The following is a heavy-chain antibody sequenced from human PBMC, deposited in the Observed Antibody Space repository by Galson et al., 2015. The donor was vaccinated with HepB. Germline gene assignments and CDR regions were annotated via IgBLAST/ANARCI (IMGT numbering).Heavy chain of an antibody. J-gene: IGHJ4*02. CDR2: IIPILGIA. D-gene: IGHD1-7*01. CDR1: GGTFSSYT. CDR3: ARDKAGTPPSLVFDY. Sequence: SVKVSCKASGGTFSSYTISWVRQAPGQGLEWMGRIIPILGIANYAQKFQGRVTITADESTSTAYMELSSLRSEDTAVYYCARDKAGTPPSLVFDYWGQGTLVTVSS. V-gene: IGHV1-69*04.